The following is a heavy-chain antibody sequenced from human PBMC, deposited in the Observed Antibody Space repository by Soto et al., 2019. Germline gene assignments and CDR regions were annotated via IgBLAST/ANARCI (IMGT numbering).Heavy chain of an antibody. CDR1: GFTLSNNG. D-gene: IGHD3-10*01. CDR3: ARELASGN. V-gene: IGHV3-30*03. Sequence: QVQLVESGGGVVQPERSLRLSCAASGFTLSNNGMHWVRQAPGKGLEWVAVISRDGNTKFYADSVKGRFAISKDNSENTPYLQMNSLRLEDTAVYFCARELASGNWGQGTLVTVSS. J-gene: IGHJ4*02. CDR2: ISRDGNTK.